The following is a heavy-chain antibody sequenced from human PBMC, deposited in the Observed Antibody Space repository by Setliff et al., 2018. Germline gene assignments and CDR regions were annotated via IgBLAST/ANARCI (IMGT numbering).Heavy chain of an antibody. D-gene: IGHD6-19*01. V-gene: IGHV4-59*01. J-gene: IGHJ4*02. Sequence: SETLSLTCTVSGGSISNYYWSWIRQSPGKGLEWIGFIYYNGRSDHNPSFQSRVTMSVDRSRNQFSLNLRAMTAADTAVYYCAREGGGSGWTPDSWGQGTLVTVS. CDR3: AREGGGSGWTPDS. CDR1: GGSISNYY. CDR2: IYYNGRS.